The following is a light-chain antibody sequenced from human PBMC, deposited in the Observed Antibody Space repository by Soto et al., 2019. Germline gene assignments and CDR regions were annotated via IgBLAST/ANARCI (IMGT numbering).Light chain of an antibody. CDR2: VAS. J-gene: IGKJ5*01. CDR3: QQSYGIPT. CDR1: QNIASY. V-gene: IGKV1-39*01. Sequence: DIHMTQSPSCLCASLCGLVTFTCRASQNIASYLSWYQQKPGKAPKLLIYVASTLQSGVPSRFSGSGSGTDFTLTISSLQPEDFATCFCQQSYGIPTFGQGTRLEIK.